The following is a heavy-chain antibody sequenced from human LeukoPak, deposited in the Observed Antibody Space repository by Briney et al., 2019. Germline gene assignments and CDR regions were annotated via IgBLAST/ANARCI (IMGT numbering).Heavy chain of an antibody. Sequence: SVKVSCKASGGTFSSYAISWVRQAPGQGLEWMGGIIPILGTANYAQKFQGSVTITTDESTSTAYMELSSLRSEDTAVYYCASTPCSGGSCHGNYYYYMDVWGKGTTVTVSS. CDR1: GGTFSSYA. J-gene: IGHJ6*03. CDR2: IIPILGTA. CDR3: ASTPCSGGSCHGNYYYYMDV. V-gene: IGHV1-69*05. D-gene: IGHD2-15*01.